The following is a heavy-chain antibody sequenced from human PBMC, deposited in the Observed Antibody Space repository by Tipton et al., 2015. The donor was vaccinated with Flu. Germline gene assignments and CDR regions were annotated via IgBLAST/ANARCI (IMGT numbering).Heavy chain of an antibody. Sequence: TLSLTCAVYGGSFSGYYWSWIRQPPGKGLEWIGEINHSGSTNYNPSLKSRVTISADTSKKQFSLKLTSVTAADTAIYYCVKNGDSNWFDPWGQGTLVTVSS. V-gene: IGHV4-34*01. D-gene: IGHD2-8*01. CDR3: VKNGDSNWFDP. CDR1: GGSFSGYY. J-gene: IGHJ5*02. CDR2: INHSGST.